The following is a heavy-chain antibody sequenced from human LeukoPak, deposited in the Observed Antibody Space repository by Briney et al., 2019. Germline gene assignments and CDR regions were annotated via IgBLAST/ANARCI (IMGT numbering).Heavy chain of an antibody. Sequence: GGSLRLSCAASGFTFNNYAMTWVRLAPGKGLEWVSSLSGNGVSTYYADSVKGRFTISRDNSKNTLYLQMNSLRAEDTAVYYCAKDFGDTPYYFDYWGQGTLVTVSS. CDR1: GFTFNNYA. CDR3: AKDFGDTPYYFDY. V-gene: IGHV3-23*01. D-gene: IGHD3-3*01. CDR2: LSGNGVST. J-gene: IGHJ4*02.